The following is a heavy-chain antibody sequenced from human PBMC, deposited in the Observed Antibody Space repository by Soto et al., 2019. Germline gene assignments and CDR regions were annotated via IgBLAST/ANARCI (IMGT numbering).Heavy chain of an antibody. J-gene: IGHJ4*02. CDR2: ISYDGSNK. CDR1: GFTFSSYG. D-gene: IGHD2-15*01. CDR3: AKKVVAATPPVD. V-gene: IGHV3-30*18. Sequence: QVQLVESGGGVVQPGRSLRLSCAASGFTFSSYGMHWVRQAPGKGLEWVAVISYDGSNKYYADSVKGRFTISRDNSKNTLYLQMNSLRAEDTAVYYCAKKVVAATPPVDWGQGTLVTVSS.